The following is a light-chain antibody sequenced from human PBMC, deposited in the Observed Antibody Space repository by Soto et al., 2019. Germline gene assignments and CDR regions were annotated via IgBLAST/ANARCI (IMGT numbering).Light chain of an antibody. Sequence: IVLTQSPGTLSLSPGERATLSCRASQSVSSPSLAWYQHKPDQAPRLLIYGASNRATGIPDRFSGSGSGTVFTLTITRLDPEDFAVYYFQHFGSSLITFGQGTRLVIK. J-gene: IGKJ5*01. CDR1: QSVSSPS. CDR2: GAS. V-gene: IGKV3-20*01. CDR3: QHFGSSLIT.